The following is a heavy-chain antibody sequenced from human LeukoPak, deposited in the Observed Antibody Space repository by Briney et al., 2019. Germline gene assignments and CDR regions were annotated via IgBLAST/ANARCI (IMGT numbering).Heavy chain of an antibody. J-gene: IGHJ6*03. CDR2: IDRGGNT. V-gene: IGHV4-38-2*01. CDR1: GYSISSGYY. D-gene: IGHD3-10*01. CDR3: ARMDDYFGSGNYYNVINYYYMDV. Sequence: PSETLSLTCAVSGYSISSGYYWGWIRRSPGKRLEGIGRIDRGGNTYYNPPLKSRVAISVDTSSNQFSLRLTSVTAADTAVYYCARMDDYFGSGNYYNVINYYYMDVWGKGTTVTVS.